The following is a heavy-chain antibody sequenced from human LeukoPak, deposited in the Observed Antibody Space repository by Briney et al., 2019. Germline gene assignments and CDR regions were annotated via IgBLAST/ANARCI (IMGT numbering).Heavy chain of an antibody. Sequence: GGSLRLSCAASGFTVNTYAMSWVRQAPGKGLEWVSIISGSGGSTYYADSVKGRFTISRDNSKSTLYLQMNSLRIEDTAVYYCAKETDGGGEYWGQGTLVTVSS. J-gene: IGHJ4*02. CDR1: GFTVNTYA. V-gene: IGHV3-23*01. CDR3: AKETDGGGEY. CDR2: ISGSGGST. D-gene: IGHD4-23*01.